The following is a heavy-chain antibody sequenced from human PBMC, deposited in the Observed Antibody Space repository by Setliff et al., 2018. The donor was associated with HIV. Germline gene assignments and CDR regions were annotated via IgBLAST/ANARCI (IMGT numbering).Heavy chain of an antibody. CDR3: AKRTFGSGRLDP. CDR1: GASISGSYY. Sequence: TSETLSLTCTVSGASISGSYYWSWIRLPAGKGLEWIGQIHTTGSTNYNPSLKSRVTISMDTSKNQFSLNLNSVTATDTAVYYCAKRTFGSGRLDPWGQGTLVTVSS. D-gene: IGHD3-16*01. CDR2: IHTTGST. J-gene: IGHJ5*02. V-gene: IGHV4-61*09.